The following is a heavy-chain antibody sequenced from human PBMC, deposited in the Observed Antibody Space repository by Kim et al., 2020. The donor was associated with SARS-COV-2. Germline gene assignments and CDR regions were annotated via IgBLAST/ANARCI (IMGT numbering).Heavy chain of an antibody. D-gene: IGHD7-27*01. Sequence: GGSLRLSCAASGFTFSSYWMSWVRQAPGKGLEWVANIKQDGSEKYYVDSVKGRFTISRDNAKNSLYLQMNSLRAEDTAVYYCARDDHWGWSRGIFDYWGQGTLVTVSS. CDR1: GFTFSSYW. V-gene: IGHV3-7*03. CDR3: ARDDHWGWSRGIFDY. CDR2: IKQDGSEK. J-gene: IGHJ4*02.